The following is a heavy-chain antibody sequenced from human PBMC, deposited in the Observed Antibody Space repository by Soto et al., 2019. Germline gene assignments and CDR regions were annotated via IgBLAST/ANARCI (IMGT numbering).Heavy chain of an antibody. CDR2: INHSGST. CDR1: GGSFSGYY. D-gene: IGHD6-25*01. J-gene: IGHJ4*02. V-gene: IGHV4-34*01. Sequence: PSETLSLTCAVYGGSFSGYYWSWIRQPPGKGLEWIGEINHSGSTNYNPSLKSRVTISVDTSKNQFSLKLSSVTAADTAVYYCARDDTLIAAQIDYWGQGTLVTVSS. CDR3: ARDDTLIAAQIDY.